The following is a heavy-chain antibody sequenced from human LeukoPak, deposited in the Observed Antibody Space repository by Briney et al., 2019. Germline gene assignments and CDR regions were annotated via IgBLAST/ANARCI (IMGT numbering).Heavy chain of an antibody. V-gene: IGHV3-23*01. J-gene: IGHJ4*02. D-gene: IGHD2-15*01. CDR1: GFTFSSYG. Sequence: GGTLRLSCAASGFTFSSYGMTWVRQAPGKGLEWVSGISGSGVNTYYAESVKGRFTLSRDNSKNTFYLQMNNLRAEDTAVYYCAKVEVVVMEAARPFDSWGQGTLVTVSS. CDR2: ISGSGVNT. CDR3: AKVEVVVMEAARPFDS.